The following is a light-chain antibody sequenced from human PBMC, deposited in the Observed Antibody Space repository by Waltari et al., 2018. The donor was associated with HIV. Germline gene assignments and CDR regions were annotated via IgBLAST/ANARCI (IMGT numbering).Light chain of an antibody. V-gene: IGLV2-23*02. CDR2: EVN. CDR3: CSDAGSRRV. CDR1: SSDVGSYNL. J-gene: IGLJ1*01. Sequence: QSALTQPASVSGSPGQSITISCTGTSSDVGSYNLVSWYQQYPGKAPKLMIYEVNKRPSGISNRFSGSKSGNTASLTISGLQAEDEADYYCCSDAGSRRVFGTGTKVTVL.